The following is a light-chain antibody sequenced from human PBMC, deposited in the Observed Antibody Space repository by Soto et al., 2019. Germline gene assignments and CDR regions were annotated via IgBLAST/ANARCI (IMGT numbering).Light chain of an antibody. J-gene: IGKJ3*01. Sequence: EIVLTQSPGTLSLSPGERATLSCRASQSVSSSYLAWYQQKPGQAPRLLIDGAFNRATGIPDRFSGSGSGTAVTLTFSRLEPEDFAVYYCQQYGDSPATFGPGTKVDIK. V-gene: IGKV3-20*01. CDR1: QSVSSSY. CDR3: QQYGDSPAT. CDR2: GAF.